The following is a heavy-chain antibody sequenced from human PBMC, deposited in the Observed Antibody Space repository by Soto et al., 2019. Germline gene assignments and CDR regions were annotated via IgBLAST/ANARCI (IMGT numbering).Heavy chain of an antibody. CDR1: GGTFSSYA. CDR3: ARDLGSSNGDYFGGWFDP. Sequence: SVKVSCKASGGTFSSYAISWVRQAPGQGLEWMGGIIPIFGTANYAQKFQGRVTITADESTSTAYMELSSLGSEDTAVYYCARDLGSSNGDYFGGWFDPWGQGTLVTVSS. J-gene: IGHJ5*02. V-gene: IGHV1-69*13. D-gene: IGHD4-17*01. CDR2: IIPIFGTA.